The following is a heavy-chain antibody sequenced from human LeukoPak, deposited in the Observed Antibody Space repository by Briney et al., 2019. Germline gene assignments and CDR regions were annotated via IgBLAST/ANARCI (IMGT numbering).Heavy chain of an antibody. J-gene: IGHJ4*02. Sequence: GGSLRLSCAASGFTVTNDWMSWVRQAPGTGLEWVGRIKSENDGGATDFATPVKGRFHMSRDESKNTLYLQMNSLKIEDTAVYYCLAYGGYWGQGALVTVSS. CDR1: GFTVTNDW. CDR2: IKSENDGGAT. D-gene: IGHD4/OR15-4a*01. CDR3: LAYGGY. V-gene: IGHV3-15*01.